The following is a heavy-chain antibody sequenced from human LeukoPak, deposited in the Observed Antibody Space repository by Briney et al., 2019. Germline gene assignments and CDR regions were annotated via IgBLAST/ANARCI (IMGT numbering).Heavy chain of an antibody. CDR2: IYPDDSDT. V-gene: IGHV5-51*01. CDR3: ARQAPLAYFDY. CDR1: GYSFTNSW. J-gene: IGHJ4*02. Sequence: RGESLEISCKGSGYSFTNSWIGWVRQMPGKGLEWMGIIYPDDSDTRYSPSFQGQVTISADKSISTAYLQWSSLKASDTAMYYCARQAPLAYFDYWGQGTLVTVSS.